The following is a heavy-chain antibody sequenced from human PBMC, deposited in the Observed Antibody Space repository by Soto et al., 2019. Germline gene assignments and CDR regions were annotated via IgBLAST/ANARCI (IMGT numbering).Heavy chain of an antibody. V-gene: IGHV5-10-1*01. J-gene: IGHJ5*02. CDR2: IDPSDSYT. CDR3: GRVRVDKAEGWFDP. CDR1: GYSFTNYW. Sequence: GESLKISCKGSGYSFTNYWISWVRQMPGKGLEWMGGIDPSDSYTNYSPSFQGHVTMSADKSISTAYLQWSSLKASDTAMYYCGRVRVDKAEGWFDPWGQGTLVTVSS. D-gene: IGHD5-18*01.